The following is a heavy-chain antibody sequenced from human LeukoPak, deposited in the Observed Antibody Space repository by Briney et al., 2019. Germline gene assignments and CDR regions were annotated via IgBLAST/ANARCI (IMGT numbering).Heavy chain of an antibody. CDR2: IYYSGST. J-gene: IGHJ4*02. D-gene: IGHD3-3*01. Sequence: NPSETLSLTCTVSGGSISSYYWSWIRQPPGKGLEWIGYIYYSGSTYYNPSLKSRVTISVDTSKNQFSLKLSSVTAADTAVYYCARARGYDFWSGYSSAYYFDYWGQGTLVTVSS. CDR1: GGSISSYY. V-gene: IGHV4-59*08. CDR3: ARARGYDFWSGYSSAYYFDY.